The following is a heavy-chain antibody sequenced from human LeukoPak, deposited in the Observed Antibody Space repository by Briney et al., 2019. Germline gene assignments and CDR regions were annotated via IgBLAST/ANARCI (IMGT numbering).Heavy chain of an antibody. J-gene: IGHJ6*02. V-gene: IGHV1-69*04. D-gene: IGHD6-6*01. Sequence: SVKVSCKASGGTFSSYAISWVRQPPGQGLEWMGRIIPIFGIANYAQKFQGRVTITADKSTSTAYMELSSLRSEDTAVYYCARDRPSSYSSSSHGTYYYGMDVWGQGTTVTVSS. CDR1: GGTFSSYA. CDR3: ARDRPSSYSSSSHGTYYYGMDV. CDR2: IIPIFGIA.